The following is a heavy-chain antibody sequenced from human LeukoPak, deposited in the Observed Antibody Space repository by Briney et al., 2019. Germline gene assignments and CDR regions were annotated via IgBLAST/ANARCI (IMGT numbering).Heavy chain of an antibody. Sequence: SETLSLTCTVSGGSIISSSYCWDWIRQPPGKGLEWIGNIYNSANTHYNPSLKTRITMSVDTSKNQFSLKLNSVTAADTGIYYCARHSRSGYIGYENAFDIWGQGTMVTVSS. J-gene: IGHJ3*02. D-gene: IGHD5-12*01. CDR3: ARHSRSGYIGYENAFDI. V-gene: IGHV4-39*01. CDR2: IYNSANT. CDR1: GGSIISSSYC.